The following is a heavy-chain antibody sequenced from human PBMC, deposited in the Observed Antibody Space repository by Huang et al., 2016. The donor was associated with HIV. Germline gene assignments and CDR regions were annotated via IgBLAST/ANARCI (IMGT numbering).Heavy chain of an antibody. Sequence: QVQLVQSGAEVTKPGASVKVSCKVTGFIITDYYMHWVRQAPGQGLEWMGWCNPNSGGSKYAKKLQGRVTMTTDTSVSTVYMVLSSLRSDDTATYYCTRDGTTASYYSESSGFDLWGQGTLVTVSS. J-gene: IGHJ4*02. CDR3: TRDGTTASYYSESSGFDL. D-gene: IGHD3-22*01. CDR2: CNPNSGGS. CDR1: GFIITDYY. V-gene: IGHV1-2*02.